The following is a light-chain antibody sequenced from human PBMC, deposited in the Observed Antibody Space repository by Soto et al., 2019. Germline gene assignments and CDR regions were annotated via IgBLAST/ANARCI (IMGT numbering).Light chain of an antibody. J-gene: IGKJ1*01. V-gene: IGKV3-11*01. CDR1: QSVSSY. Sequence: EVAMAQTPVTLSVSPGERATLSCRASQSVSSYLAWYQQKPGQAPRLLIYDASNRATGIPARFSGSVSGTDFTLTISSLEPEDFAVYYCQQRSNWPPTWTFGQGTKVDIK. CDR2: DAS. CDR3: QQRSNWPPTWT.